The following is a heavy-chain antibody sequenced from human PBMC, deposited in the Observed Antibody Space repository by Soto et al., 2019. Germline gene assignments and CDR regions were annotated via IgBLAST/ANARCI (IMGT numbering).Heavy chain of an antibody. CDR2: ISYDGSNE. CDR1: GFTFSSSG. J-gene: IGHJ6*02. D-gene: IGHD1-26*01. Sequence: QVQLVESGGGVVQPGRSLRLSCAASGFTFSSSGMHWVRQAPGKGLEWVAVISYDGSNEHYADSVKGRFTISRDNSKNTLYLQMNSLRDEDTAVFYCAKVAVVGATTKYYYYYGMDVWGQGTTVTVSS. CDR3: AKVAVVGATTKYYYYYGMDV. V-gene: IGHV3-30*18.